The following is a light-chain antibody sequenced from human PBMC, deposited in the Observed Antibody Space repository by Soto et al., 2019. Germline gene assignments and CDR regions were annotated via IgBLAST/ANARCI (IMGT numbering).Light chain of an antibody. CDR2: EVS. V-gene: IGLV2-14*01. Sequence: QSALTQPASVSGSPGQSITISCTGTSSDVGGYNYVSWYQQHPGNAPKLMIYEVSNRPSGVSNRFSRSKTGNTASLTISGLQAEDEADYYCSSYTSSSTLVFGGGTKLTVL. J-gene: IGLJ2*01. CDR1: SSDVGGYNY. CDR3: SSYTSSSTLV.